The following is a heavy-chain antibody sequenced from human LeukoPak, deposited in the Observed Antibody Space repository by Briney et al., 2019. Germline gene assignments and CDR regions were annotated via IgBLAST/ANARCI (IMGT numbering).Heavy chain of an antibody. D-gene: IGHD3-22*01. V-gene: IGHV4-4*07. CDR1: GGSISSYY. Sequence: SETLSLTCTVSGGSISSYYWSWIRQPAGKGLEWIGRIYISGSTNYNPSLKSRVTISVDTSKNQFSLKLSSVTAADTAVYYCARVSYDSSGYIFDPWGQGTLVTVSS. CDR2: IYISGST. J-gene: IGHJ5*02. CDR3: ARVSYDSSGYIFDP.